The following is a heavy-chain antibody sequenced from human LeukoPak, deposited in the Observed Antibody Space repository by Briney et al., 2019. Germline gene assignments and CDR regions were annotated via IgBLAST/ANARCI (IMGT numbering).Heavy chain of an antibody. CDR3: ARGVLQQLALFDY. Sequence: SETLSLTCTVSGGSISSSSYYWGWIRQPPGKGLEWIGSIYYSGSTNYNPSLKSRVTISVDTSKNQFSLKLSSVTAADTAVYYCARGVLQQLALFDYWGQGTLVTVSS. CDR2: IYYSGST. CDR1: GGSISSSSYY. D-gene: IGHD6-13*01. V-gene: IGHV4-39*07. J-gene: IGHJ4*02.